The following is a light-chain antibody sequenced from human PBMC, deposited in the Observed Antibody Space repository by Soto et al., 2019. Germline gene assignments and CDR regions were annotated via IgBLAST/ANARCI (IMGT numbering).Light chain of an antibody. CDR1: QGISSL. CDR2: AAS. CDR3: QQANSFPTLP. V-gene: IGKV1-12*01. Sequence: DIQMTQSPSSASASVGDRVTITCRASQGISSLLGGYQQKPGKAPKLLIYAASNLQSGVASRFSGSGSGTDFILTISSLLPEDSATYFCQQANSFPTLPFGQGTKADIK. J-gene: IGKJ1*01.